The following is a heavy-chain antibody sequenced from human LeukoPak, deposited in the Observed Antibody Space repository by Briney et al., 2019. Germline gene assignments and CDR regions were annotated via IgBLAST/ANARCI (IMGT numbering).Heavy chain of an antibody. J-gene: IGHJ6*04. Sequence: SETLSLTCTVSGGSISSGDYYWSWIRQPPGKGLEWIGYIYYSGSTYYNPSLKSRVTISVDTSKNQLSLKLSSVTAADTAVYYCARVRSQPSIVVVPGGAHKMDAWGKGTTVTVSS. D-gene: IGHD2-2*01. V-gene: IGHV4-30-4*08. CDR2: IYYSGST. CDR1: GGSISSGDYY. CDR3: ARVRSQPSIVVVPGGAHKMDA.